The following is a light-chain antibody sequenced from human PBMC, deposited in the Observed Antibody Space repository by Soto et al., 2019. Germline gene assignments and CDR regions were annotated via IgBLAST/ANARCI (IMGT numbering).Light chain of an antibody. CDR3: CSYAGSYTLRV. V-gene: IGLV2-11*01. CDR1: SSDVGGYNY. J-gene: IGLJ2*01. Sequence: QSALTQPRSVSGSPGQSVTISCTGTSSDVGGYNYVSWYQHHPGKAPKLMIYDVSKRPSGVPDRFSGSKSGNTASLTISGLQAEDEADYYCCSYAGSYTLRVFGGGTKLTV. CDR2: DVS.